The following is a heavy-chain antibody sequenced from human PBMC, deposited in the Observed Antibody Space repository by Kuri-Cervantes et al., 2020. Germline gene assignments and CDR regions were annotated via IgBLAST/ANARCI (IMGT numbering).Heavy chain of an antibody. Sequence: ASVKVSCKASGYTFTSYAMHWVRQAPGQRLEWMGWSNAGNGNTKYSQEFQGRVTITRDTSASTAYMELSSLRSEDTAVYYCASLAYYYDSSGYSSGVGFDPWGQGTLVTVSS. CDR3: ASLAYYYDSSGYSSGVGFDP. V-gene: IGHV1-3*02. J-gene: IGHJ5*02. D-gene: IGHD3-22*01. CDR2: SNAGNGNT. CDR1: GYTFTSYA.